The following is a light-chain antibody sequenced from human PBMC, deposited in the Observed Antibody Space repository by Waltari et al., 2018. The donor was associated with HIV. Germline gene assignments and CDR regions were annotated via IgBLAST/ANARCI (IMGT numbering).Light chain of an antibody. CDR2: GGS. V-gene: IGKV3-15*01. CDR1: ESVGNS. CDR3: QQYRDWPRYT. Sequence: EVVLTQSPLTVSVSPGDIVTPSCRASESVGNSIAWYQQKPGQAPRLLVYGGSTRATGLPVRFSGSGSRTDFTLTINSLKSEDIAIYFCQQYRDWPRYTFGQGTTLGIK. J-gene: IGKJ2*01.